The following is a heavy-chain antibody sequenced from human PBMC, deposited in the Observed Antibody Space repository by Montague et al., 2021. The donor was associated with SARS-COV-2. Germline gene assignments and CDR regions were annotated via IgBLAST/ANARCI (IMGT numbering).Heavy chain of an antibody. Sequence: SETLSLTCAVYGGSFSGYYWSWIRQPPGKGLEWIGEINHSGSTNYNPYLKSRVTISVDTSKNQFSLKLSSVTAADTAVYYCARGLITGNDFDYWGQGTLVTVSS. CDR2: INHSGST. CDR1: GGSFSGYY. V-gene: IGHV4-34*01. J-gene: IGHJ4*02. D-gene: IGHD1-20*01. CDR3: ARGLITGNDFDY.